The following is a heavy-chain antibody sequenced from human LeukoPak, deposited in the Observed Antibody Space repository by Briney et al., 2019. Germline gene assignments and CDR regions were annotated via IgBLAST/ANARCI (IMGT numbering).Heavy chain of an antibody. CDR2: ISGSGGNSI. J-gene: IGHJ4*02. V-gene: IGHV3-23*01. D-gene: IGHD6-13*01. CDR1: GFTFSSYA. CDR3: ARDQVSIAGTGIDY. Sequence: PGGSLRLSCAASGFTFSSYAMSWVRQAPGKGLEWVSAISGSGGNSISYADSVKGRFTISRDNAKNSLFLQMNSLRAEDTAVYYCARDQVSIAGTGIDYWGQGTLVTVSS.